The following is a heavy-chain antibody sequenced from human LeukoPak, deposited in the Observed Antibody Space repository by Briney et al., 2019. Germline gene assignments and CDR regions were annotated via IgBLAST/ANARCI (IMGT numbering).Heavy chain of an antibody. D-gene: IGHD3-9*01. J-gene: IGHJ4*02. CDR3: ARVFSAVTGSPFDY. V-gene: IGHV3-7*03. Sequence: GGSLRLSCAASGFTFSNYWMNWVRQAPGKGLEWVANIKQDGSEKYYVVSVKGRFTISRDNAKNSLYLQMNSLRVEDTAVYYCARVFSAVTGSPFDYWGQGTLVTVSS. CDR2: IKQDGSEK. CDR1: GFTFSNYW.